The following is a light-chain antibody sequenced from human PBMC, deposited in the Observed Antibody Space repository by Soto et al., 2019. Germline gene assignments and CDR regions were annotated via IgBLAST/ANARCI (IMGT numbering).Light chain of an antibody. CDR3: QQYDSSSYT. CDR2: VAS. CDR1: QSVSSSY. Sequence: EIVLTQSPGTLSLSPGERATLSCRASQSVSSSYLAWYQQKPGQAPRLLIYVASSRATGIPDRFSGSGSGTDFTLTISRLEPEDFAVYYCQQYDSSSYTFGQGTKLDIK. V-gene: IGKV3-20*01. J-gene: IGKJ2*01.